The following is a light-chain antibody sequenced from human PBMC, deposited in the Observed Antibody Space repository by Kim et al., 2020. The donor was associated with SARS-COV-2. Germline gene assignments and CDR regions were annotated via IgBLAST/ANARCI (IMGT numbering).Light chain of an antibody. J-gene: IGKJ1*01. V-gene: IGKV3-20*01. Sequence: SPGERAPLSCRASQTIFNNYFAWFQQKPGQAPRLLIYDASSRATGIPDRFSGSGSGTDFTLTISRLEPEDFAVYYCQQYGSSPRTFGQGTKVEIK. CDR1: QTIFNNY. CDR3: QQYGSSPRT. CDR2: DAS.